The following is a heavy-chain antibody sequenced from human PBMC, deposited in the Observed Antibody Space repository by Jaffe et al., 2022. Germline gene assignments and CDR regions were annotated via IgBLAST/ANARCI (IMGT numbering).Heavy chain of an antibody. V-gene: IGHV3-23*01. CDR1: GFTFNNYA. CDR2: IRGSGFNT. Sequence: EVQLLESGGGLVQPGGSLRLSCAASGFTFNNYAMTWVRQAPGKGLEWISAIRGSGFNTYYADSVRGRFTISTDNSGNTLFLQMNSLSAEDTAVYYCAKRGGENSGPFDFWGQGTLVTVSS. J-gene: IGHJ4*02. D-gene: IGHD6-19*01. CDR3: AKRGGENSGPFDF.